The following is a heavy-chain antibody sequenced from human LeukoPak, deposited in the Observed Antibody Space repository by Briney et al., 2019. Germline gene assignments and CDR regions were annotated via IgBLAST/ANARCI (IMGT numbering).Heavy chain of an antibody. CDR3: AREGGNWNYFDY. CDR1: GFTFSSYA. J-gene: IGHJ4*02. D-gene: IGHD1-20*01. Sequence: PGGSLRLSCAASGFTFSSYAMHWVRQAPGKGLEWVAVISYDGSNKYYADSVKGRFTISRDNSKNTLYLQMNSLRAEDTAVYYCAREGGNWNYFDYWGQGTLVTVSS. CDR2: ISYDGSNK. V-gene: IGHV3-30*04.